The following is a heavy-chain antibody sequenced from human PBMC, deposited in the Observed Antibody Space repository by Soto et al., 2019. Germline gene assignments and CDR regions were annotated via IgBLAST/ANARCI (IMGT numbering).Heavy chain of an antibody. V-gene: IGHV4-34*01. Sequence: SETLSLTCAVYGGSFSGYYWTWIRQPPGTGLEWIGEINHSGSTNYNLSLKSRVTISVDTSKNQFSLKLTSVTAADMAVYYCARDKITGLFDYWGQGTLVTVSS. CDR3: ARDKITGLFDY. CDR1: GGSFSGYY. D-gene: IGHD2-8*02. J-gene: IGHJ4*02. CDR2: INHSGST.